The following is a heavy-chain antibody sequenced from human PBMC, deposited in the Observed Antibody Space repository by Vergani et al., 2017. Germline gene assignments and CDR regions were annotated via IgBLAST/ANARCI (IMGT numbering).Heavy chain of an antibody. Sequence: EVQLVESGGGLVKPGGSLRFSCAASGFTFSSYSMNWVRQAPGKGLEWVSSISSSSSYIYYADSVKGRFTISRDNAKNSLYLQMNSLRAEDTAVYYCARAGGLVVPAAMPGDYYYGMDVWGQGTTVTVSS. CDR3: ARAGGLVVPAAMPGDYYYGMDV. D-gene: IGHD2-2*01. CDR2: ISSSSSYI. V-gene: IGHV3-21*01. J-gene: IGHJ6*02. CDR1: GFTFSSYS.